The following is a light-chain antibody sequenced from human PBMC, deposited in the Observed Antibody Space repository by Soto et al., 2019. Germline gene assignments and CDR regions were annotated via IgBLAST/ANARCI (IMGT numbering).Light chain of an antibody. Sequence: QAVLTQSPSASASLGASVKLTCTLSSGHSSYAIAWHQQQPEKGPRYLMKLSSDGSHSKGDGIPDRFSGSSSGAERYLTISGVQSEDEADYYCQTWDTGARVVFGGGTKLTVL. CDR1: SGHSSYA. J-gene: IGLJ2*01. CDR3: QTWDTGARVV. V-gene: IGLV4-69*01. CDR2: LSSDGSH.